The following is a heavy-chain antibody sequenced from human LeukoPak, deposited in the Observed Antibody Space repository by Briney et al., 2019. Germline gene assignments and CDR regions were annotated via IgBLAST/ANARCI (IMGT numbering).Heavy chain of an antibody. Sequence: PGGPLRLSCAASGFTFSSYAMHWVRQAPGKGLEWVAVISYDGSNKYYADSVKGRFTISRDNSKNTLYLQMNSLRAEDTAVYYCARDRVVTTSNAFDIWGQGTMVTVSS. CDR3: ARDRVVTTSNAFDI. CDR1: GFTFSSYA. CDR2: ISYDGSNK. J-gene: IGHJ3*02. D-gene: IGHD2-21*02. V-gene: IGHV3-30-3*01.